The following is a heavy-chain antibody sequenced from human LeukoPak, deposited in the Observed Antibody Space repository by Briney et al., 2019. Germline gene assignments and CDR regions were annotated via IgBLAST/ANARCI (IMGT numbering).Heavy chain of an antibody. D-gene: IGHD2-15*01. CDR1: GFTFSSKS. CDR2: ISSSSSYI. Sequence: GGSLRLSCAASGFTFSSKSMKWLRQAPGKGLVGVTSISSSSSYIYYADSVKGRFTISRDNAKNSLYLQMNSLRAEETAVYYCARAGYCSGGSCYEAFDIWGQGTMVTVSS. J-gene: IGHJ3*02. V-gene: IGHV3-21*01. CDR3: ARAGYCSGGSCYEAFDI.